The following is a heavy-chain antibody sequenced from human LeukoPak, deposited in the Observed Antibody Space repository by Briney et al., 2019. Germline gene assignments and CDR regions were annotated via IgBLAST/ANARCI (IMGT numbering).Heavy chain of an antibody. Sequence: ASVKVSCKASGGTFSSYAISWVRQAPGQGLEWMGWISAYNGNTNYAQKLQGRVTMTTDTSTSTAYMELRSLRSDDTAVYYCARGGVYSGYEYAFDIWGQGTMVTVSS. CDR1: GGTFSSYA. J-gene: IGHJ3*02. CDR2: ISAYNGNT. D-gene: IGHD5-12*01. CDR3: ARGGVYSGYEYAFDI. V-gene: IGHV1-18*01.